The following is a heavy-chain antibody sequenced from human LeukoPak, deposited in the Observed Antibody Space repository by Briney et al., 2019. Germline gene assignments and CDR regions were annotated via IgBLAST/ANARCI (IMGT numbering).Heavy chain of an antibody. Sequence: QPGRSLRLSCAASGFNFTRYGIYWVRQAPGKGVEWMALTSNDESDKYYADSVKGRFTISRDNFKNTLYLQMNSLRAEDTAVYYCAKEGRYGEYFDYWGQGTLVTVSS. J-gene: IGHJ4*02. CDR1: GFNFTRYG. CDR3: AKEGRYGEYFDY. CDR2: TSNDESDK. D-gene: IGHD4-17*01. V-gene: IGHV3-30*18.